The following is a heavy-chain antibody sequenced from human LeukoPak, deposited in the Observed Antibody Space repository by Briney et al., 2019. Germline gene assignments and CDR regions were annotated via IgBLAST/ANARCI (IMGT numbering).Heavy chain of an antibody. CDR3: AKDNQLLDEGMDY. V-gene: IGHV3-30-3*01. D-gene: IGHD2-2*01. CDR2: ISYDGSNK. Sequence: GGSLRLSCAAPGFTFSSYAMHWVRQAPGKGLEWVAVISYDGSNKYYADSVKGRFTISRDNSKNTLYLQMNSLRAEDTAVYYCAKDNQLLDEGMDYWGQGTLVTVSS. J-gene: IGHJ4*02. CDR1: GFTFSSYA.